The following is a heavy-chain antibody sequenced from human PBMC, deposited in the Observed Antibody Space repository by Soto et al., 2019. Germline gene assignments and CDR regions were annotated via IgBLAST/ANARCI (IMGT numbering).Heavy chain of an antibody. CDR2: IRYDGSNK. J-gene: IGHJ4*02. CDR3: ARDLKDYDSSGYLDY. Sequence: GGSLRLSCAASGFTFSSYGMHWVRQAPGKGLEWVAVIRYDGSNKYYADSVKGRFTISRDNSKNTLYLQMNSLRAEDTAVYYCARDLKDYDSSGYLDYWGQGTRVTVS. D-gene: IGHD3-22*01. V-gene: IGHV3-33*01. CDR1: GFTFSSYG.